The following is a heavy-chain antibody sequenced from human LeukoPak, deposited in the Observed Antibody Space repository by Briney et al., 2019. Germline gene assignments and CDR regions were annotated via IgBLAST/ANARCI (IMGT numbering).Heavy chain of an antibody. D-gene: IGHD4-17*01. Sequence: GGSLRLSCAASGFTFSSFGMHWVRQAPGKGLEWVAVISYDGSNKYSADSVKGRFTISRDNSKNTPYLQMNSLRAEDTAVYYCATDHGFHYGAYFDYWGQGTLVTVSS. CDR3: ATDHGFHYGAYFDY. CDR2: ISYDGSNK. CDR1: GFTFSSFG. J-gene: IGHJ4*02. V-gene: IGHV3-30*03.